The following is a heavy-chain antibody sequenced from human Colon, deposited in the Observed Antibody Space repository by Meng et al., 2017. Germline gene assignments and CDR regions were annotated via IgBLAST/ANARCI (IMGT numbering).Heavy chain of an antibody. CDR1: GGSNRSNCV. D-gene: IGHD3-10*01. Sequence: VQRGGWGPRLGNPVGARSPTWGVAGGSNRSNCVWTWVRQPPGKGLGWIGEINHSGSTSYVPSLKSRITITVDKSNNLLSLKLNSVTAADTAMYYCARRNTRNSGGGNNYWGQGTLVTVSS. CDR3: ARRNTRNSGGGNNY. V-gene: IGHV4-4*02. CDR2: INHSGST. J-gene: IGHJ4*02.